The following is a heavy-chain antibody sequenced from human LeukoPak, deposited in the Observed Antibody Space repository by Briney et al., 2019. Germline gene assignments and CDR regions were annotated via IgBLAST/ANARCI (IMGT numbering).Heavy chain of an antibody. CDR3: AKGQDSGYVSYYYYYMDV. J-gene: IGHJ6*03. CDR1: GFTFSSYG. V-gene: IGHV3-30*02. CDR2: IRYDGSNK. Sequence: GGSLRLSCAASGFTFSSYGMHWVRQAPGKGLEWVAFIRYDGSNKYYADSVKGRFTISRDNSKNTLYLQMNSLRAEDTAVYYCAKGQDSGYVSYYYYYMDVWGKGTTVTISS. D-gene: IGHD5-12*01.